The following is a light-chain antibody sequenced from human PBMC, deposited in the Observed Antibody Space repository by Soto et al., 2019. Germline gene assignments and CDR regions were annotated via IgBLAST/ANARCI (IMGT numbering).Light chain of an antibody. CDR1: SSNIGSNY. CDR3: AAWDDSLSGLYV. CDR2: KNN. J-gene: IGLJ1*01. Sequence: QSVLTQPPSVTGTPGQRVTISYSGSSSNIGSNYVYWYQQLPGTAPKLLIYKNNQRPSGVPDRFSGSKSGTSASLAISGLRSEDEADYYCAAWDDSLSGLYVFGTGTKVTVL. V-gene: IGLV1-47*01.